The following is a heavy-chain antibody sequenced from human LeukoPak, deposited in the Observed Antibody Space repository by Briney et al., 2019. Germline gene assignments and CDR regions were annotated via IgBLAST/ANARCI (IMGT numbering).Heavy chain of an antibody. D-gene: IGHD3-3*01. J-gene: IGHJ4*02. V-gene: IGHV3-21*01. CDR1: GFTFSSYS. CDR2: VSTGSNYI. CDR3: ARVVYRPYYDFWSGYLDY. Sequence: PGGSLRLSCTASGFTFSSYSLNWVRQAPGKGLEWVSSVSTGSNYIYYADSVKGRFTISRDNDKNSLYLQMNSLRAEDTAVYYCARVVYRPYYDFWSGYLDYWGQGTLVTVSS.